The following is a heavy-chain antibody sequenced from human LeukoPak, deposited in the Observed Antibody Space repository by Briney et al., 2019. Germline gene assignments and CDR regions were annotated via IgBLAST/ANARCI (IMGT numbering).Heavy chain of an antibody. V-gene: IGHV4-59*08. CDR3: ARHGVGRGGDFDY. J-gene: IGHJ4*02. Sequence: PSETLSLTCTVSGGSISSYYWSWIRQPPGKGLEWIGYIHYSGSSKYNPSLKSRVTISVDTSKNQFSLKLSSVTAADTAVYYCARHGVGRGGDFDYWGQGTLVTVSS. D-gene: IGHD3-10*01. CDR1: GGSISSYY. CDR2: IHYSGSS.